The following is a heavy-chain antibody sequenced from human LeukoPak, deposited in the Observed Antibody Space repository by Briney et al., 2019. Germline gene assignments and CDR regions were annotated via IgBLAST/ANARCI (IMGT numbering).Heavy chain of an antibody. CDR1: GFTFSSYE. V-gene: IGHV3-48*03. CDR3: AKDHSGSSGSFQH. D-gene: IGHD6-19*01. CDR2: ISSSGSTI. Sequence: GGSLRLSCAASGFTFSSYEMNWVRQAPGKGLEWVSYISSSGSTIYYADSVKGRFTISRDNSKNTLYLQMNSLRAEDTAVYYCAKDHSGSSGSFQHWGQGTLVTVSS. J-gene: IGHJ1*01.